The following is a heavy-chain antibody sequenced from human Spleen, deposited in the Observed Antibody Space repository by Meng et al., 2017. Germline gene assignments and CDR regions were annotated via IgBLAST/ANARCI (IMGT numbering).Heavy chain of an antibody. CDR2: ISGSGGST. D-gene: IGHD3-22*01. CDR3: AKVVVITTYESYFDY. J-gene: IGHJ4*02. V-gene: IGHV3-23*01. Sequence: GESLKISCASSGFNFSSYAMGWVRQAPGKGLEWVSAISGSGGSTYYADSVKGRFTISRDNSKNTLYLLMNSLRAEDTAVYYCAKVVVITTYESYFDYWGQGTLVTVSS. CDR1: GFNFSSYA.